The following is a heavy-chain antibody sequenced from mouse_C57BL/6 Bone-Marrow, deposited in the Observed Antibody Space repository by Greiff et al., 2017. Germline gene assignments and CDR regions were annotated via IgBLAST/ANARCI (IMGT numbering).Heavy chain of an antibody. V-gene: IGHV1-19*01. CDR2: INPYNGGT. J-gene: IGHJ3*01. D-gene: IGHD2-5*01. CDR3: ARDLYYSNLWTWFAY. CDR1: GYSFTGYY. Sequence: VQLKESGPELVKPGASVKISCKASGYSFTGYYMNWVKQSPEKSLEWIGVINPYNGGTSYNQKFKGKATLTVDKSSSTAYMELNSLTSEDSAVYYCARDLYYSNLWTWFAYWGQGTLVTVSA.